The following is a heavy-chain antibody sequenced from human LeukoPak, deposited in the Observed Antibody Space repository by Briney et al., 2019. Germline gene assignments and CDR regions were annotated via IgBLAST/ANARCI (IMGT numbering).Heavy chain of an antibody. D-gene: IGHD1-26*01. CDR2: INRDGSAT. CDR3: ATDREWELLGY. V-gene: IGHV3-74*01. Sequence: GGSLRLSCEASGFTFSSYSMHWVRQVPGKGLVWVSNINRDGSATNYADSVKGRFTISRDNAKNTVSLLMNSLRVEDTAVYYCATDREWELLGYWGQGTLVTVSS. J-gene: IGHJ4*02. CDR1: GFTFSSYS.